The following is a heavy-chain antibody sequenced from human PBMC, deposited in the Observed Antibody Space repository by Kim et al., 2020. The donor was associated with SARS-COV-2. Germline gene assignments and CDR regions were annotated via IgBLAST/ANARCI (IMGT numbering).Heavy chain of an antibody. D-gene: IGHD5-12*01. CDR3: ARQRGYSGYVYGY. V-gene: IGHV5-51*01. J-gene: IGHJ4*02. Sequence: YSPSCQGQVTISADKSISTAYLQWSSLKASDTAMYYCARQRGYSGYVYGYWGQGTLVTVSS.